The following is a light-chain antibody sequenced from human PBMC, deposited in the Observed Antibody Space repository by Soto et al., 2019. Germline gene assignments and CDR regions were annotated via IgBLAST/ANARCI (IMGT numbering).Light chain of an antibody. J-gene: IGKJ4*01. CDR3: QQSYSTPLT. CDR1: QSISSY. Sequence: DIQITQSPSSLSASVGDRVTVTSRASQSISSYLNWYQQKPGKAPKLLIYAASSLQSGVPSRFSGSGSGTDFTLTISSLQPEDFATYYCQQSYSTPLTFGGGTKVDIK. V-gene: IGKV1-39*01. CDR2: AAS.